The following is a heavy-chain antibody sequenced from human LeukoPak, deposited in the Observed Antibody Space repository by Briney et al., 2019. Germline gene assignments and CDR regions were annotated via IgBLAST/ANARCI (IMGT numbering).Heavy chain of an antibody. V-gene: IGHV4-34*01. CDR2: INHSGST. Sequence: KPSETLSLTCAVYGGSFSGYYWSWIRQPPGKGLEWIGEINHSGSTNYNPSLKSRVTISVDTSKNQFSLKLSSVTAADTAVYYCARDGYSYGYGWFDPWGQGTLVTVSS. CDR3: ARDGYSYGYGWFDP. CDR1: GGSFSGYY. D-gene: IGHD5-18*01. J-gene: IGHJ5*02.